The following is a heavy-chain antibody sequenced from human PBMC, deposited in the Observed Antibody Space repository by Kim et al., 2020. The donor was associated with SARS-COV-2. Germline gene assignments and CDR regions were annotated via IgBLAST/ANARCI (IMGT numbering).Heavy chain of an antibody. V-gene: IGHV3-33*06. Sequence: VKGRFTISRDNSKNTLYLQMNSLRAEDTAVYYCAKDLNYLTETPGYGMGVWGQGTTVTVSS. CDR3: AKDLNYLTETPGYGMGV. D-gene: IGHD1-20*01. J-gene: IGHJ6*02.